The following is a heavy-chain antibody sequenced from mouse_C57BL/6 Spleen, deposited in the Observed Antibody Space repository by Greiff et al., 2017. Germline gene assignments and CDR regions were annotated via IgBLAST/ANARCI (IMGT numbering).Heavy chain of an antibody. J-gene: IGHJ2*01. CDR3: TRRNWGNFDY. CDR1: GYTFTDYE. D-gene: IGHD4-1*01. V-gene: IGHV1-15*01. CDR2: IDPETGGT. Sequence: QVQLQQSGAELVRPGASVTLSCKASGYTFTDYEMHWVKQTPVHGLEWIGAIDPETGGTAYNQKFKGKAILTADKSSSTAYMELRSLTSEDSAVXYCTRRNWGNFDYWGQGTTLTVSS.